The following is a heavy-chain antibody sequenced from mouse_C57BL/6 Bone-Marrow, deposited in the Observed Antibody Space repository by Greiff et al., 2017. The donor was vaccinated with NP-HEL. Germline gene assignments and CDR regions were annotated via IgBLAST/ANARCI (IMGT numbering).Heavy chain of an antibody. CDR1: GFTFSNYW. J-gene: IGHJ1*03. Sequence: DVKLVESGGGLVQPGGSMKLSCVASGFTFSNYWMNWVRQSPEKGLEWVAQIRLKSDNYATHYAESVKGRFTISRDDSKSSVYLQMNNVRAEDTGIYYCTGGERGYFDVWGTGTTVTVSS. CDR2: IRLKSDNYAT. V-gene: IGHV6-3*01. CDR3: TGGERGYFDV.